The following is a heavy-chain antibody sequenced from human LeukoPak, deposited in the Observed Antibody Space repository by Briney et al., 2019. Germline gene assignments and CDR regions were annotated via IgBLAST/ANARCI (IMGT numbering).Heavy chain of an antibody. D-gene: IGHD1-1*01. CDR1: GFTFSSSA. V-gene: IGHV3-23*01. CDR3: ARVLEVEGRNFDY. CDR2: ISGSGDNT. Sequence: PGGSLRLSCAASGFTFSSSAMNWVRQAPGQGLEWVSGISGSGDNTYYADSVKGRFTISRDNSKNTLYLQMNSLRAEDTALYYCARVLEVEGRNFDYWGQGTLVTVSS. J-gene: IGHJ4*02.